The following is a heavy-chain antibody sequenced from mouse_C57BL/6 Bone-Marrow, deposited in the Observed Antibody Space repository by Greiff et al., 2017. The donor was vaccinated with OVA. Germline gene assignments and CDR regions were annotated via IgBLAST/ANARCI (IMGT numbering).Heavy chain of an antibody. J-gene: IGHJ2*01. CDR1: GFTFSSYA. Sequence: EVHLVESGGGLVKPGGSLKLSCAASGFTFSSYAMSWVRQTPEKRLEWVATISDGGSYTYYPDNVKGRFTISRDNAKNNLYLQMSHLKSEDTAMYYCARGGMVTARDYWGQGTTLTVSS. CDR3: ARGGMVTARDY. CDR2: ISDGGSYT. V-gene: IGHV5-4*01. D-gene: IGHD2-2*01.